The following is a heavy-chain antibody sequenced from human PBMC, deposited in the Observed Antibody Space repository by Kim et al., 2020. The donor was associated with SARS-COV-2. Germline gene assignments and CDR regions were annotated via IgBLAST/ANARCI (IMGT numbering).Heavy chain of an antibody. Sequence: TYYADSVKGRFTISRDNSKNSLYLQMNSLRTEDTALYYCAKAHPSGCTDYWGQGTLVTVSS. CDR2: T. CDR3: AKAHPSGCTDY. J-gene: IGHJ4*02. V-gene: IGHV3-43*01. D-gene: IGHD6-19*01.